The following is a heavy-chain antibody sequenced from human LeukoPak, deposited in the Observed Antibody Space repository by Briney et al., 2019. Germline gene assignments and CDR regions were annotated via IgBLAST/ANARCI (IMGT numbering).Heavy chain of an antibody. Sequence: PSETLSLTCAVSGYSISSGYYWGWIRQPPGKGLGGIGIMYHSGMSYYNPSLESRVTISIDTSKNQFSLKLTSVTAADTAMYYCTRRHATAQTFDYWGQGTLVTVSS. V-gene: IGHV4-38-2*01. CDR2: MYHSGMS. J-gene: IGHJ4*02. CDR3: TRRHATAQTFDY. CDR1: GYSISSGYY. D-gene: IGHD1-14*01.